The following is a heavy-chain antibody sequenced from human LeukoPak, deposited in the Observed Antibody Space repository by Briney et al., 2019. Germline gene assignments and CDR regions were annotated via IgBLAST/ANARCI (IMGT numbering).Heavy chain of an antibody. CDR2: IYPDDSDT. D-gene: IGHD6-19*01. CDR3: ASLPRGSSGWNYFDY. V-gene: IGHV5-51*01. Sequence: GEFLKISCKASGNSFTNYWIGWVRQMPGKGLEWMGIIYPDDSDTRYSPSFPGQVTISVDKSISTAYLQWSSLKASDTAMYYCASLPRGSSGWNYFDYWGQGTLVTVSS. CDR1: GNSFTNYW. J-gene: IGHJ4*02.